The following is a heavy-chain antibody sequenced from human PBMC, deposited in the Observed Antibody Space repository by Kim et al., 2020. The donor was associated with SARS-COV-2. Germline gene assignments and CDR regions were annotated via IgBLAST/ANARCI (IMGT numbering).Heavy chain of an antibody. Sequence: SETLSLTCAVYGGSFSGYYWSWIRQPPGKGLEWIGEINHSGSTNYNPSLKSRVTISVDTSKNQFSLKLSSVTAADTAVYYCARGLPYYDFWTGTQPDYFDYWGQGTLVSVSS. CDR1: GGSFSGYY. J-gene: IGHJ4*02. V-gene: IGHV4-34*01. CDR3: ARGLPYYDFWTGTQPDYFDY. CDR2: INHSGST. D-gene: IGHD3-3*01.